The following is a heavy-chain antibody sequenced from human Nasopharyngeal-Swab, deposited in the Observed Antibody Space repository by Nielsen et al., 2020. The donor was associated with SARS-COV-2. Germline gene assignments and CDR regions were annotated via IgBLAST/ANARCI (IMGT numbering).Heavy chain of an antibody. Sequence: SETLSLTCTVSGGSISSSSYYWGWIRQPPGKGLEWIGSIYYSGSTYYNPSLKSRVTISVDTSKNQFSPKLSSVTAADTAVYYCVGSSWYGDYYYYYGMGVWGQGTTVTVSS. V-gene: IGHV4-39*07. D-gene: IGHD6-13*01. CDR2: IYYSGST. CDR1: GGSISSSSYY. J-gene: IGHJ6*02. CDR3: VGSSWYGDYYYYYGMGV.